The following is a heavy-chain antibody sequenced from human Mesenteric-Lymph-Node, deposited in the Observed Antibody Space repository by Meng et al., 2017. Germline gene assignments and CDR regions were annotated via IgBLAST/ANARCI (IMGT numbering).Heavy chain of an antibody. D-gene: IGHD6-13*01. CDR1: GFTFSSYW. J-gene: IGHJ3*02. CDR2: ITTDGTTT. Sequence: GESLKISCTASGFTFSSYWMHWVRQAPGQGLVWVSRITTDGTTTTYADSVEGRFTISRDNGKNTLYLQMNSLRAEDTALYYCARDWGINIWGQGTMVTGSS. CDR3: ARDWGINI. V-gene: IGHV3-74*01.